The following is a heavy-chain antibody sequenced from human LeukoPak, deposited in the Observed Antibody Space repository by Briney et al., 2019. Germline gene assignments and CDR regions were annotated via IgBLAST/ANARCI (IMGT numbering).Heavy chain of an antibody. V-gene: IGHV3-23*01. CDR3: AKCSSSSFDAFDI. Sequence: PGGSLRLSCSASGFIFSSYWMRWVRQAPGKGLEWVSGITGSGGSTHYADSVKGRFTISRDNSKNTLYLQMNSLRAEDTAVYYCAKCSSSSFDAFDIWGQGTMVTVSS. CDR2: ITGSGGST. CDR1: GFIFSSYW. J-gene: IGHJ3*02. D-gene: IGHD2-2*01.